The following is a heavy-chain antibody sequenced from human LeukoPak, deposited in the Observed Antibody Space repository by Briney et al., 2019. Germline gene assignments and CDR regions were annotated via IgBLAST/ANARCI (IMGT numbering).Heavy chain of an antibody. CDR3: GGSGSYKRHLDY. V-gene: IGHV3-21*01. J-gene: IGHJ4*02. D-gene: IGHD1-26*01. Sequence: GGSLRLSCAASGFTFSSYSMNWVRQAPGKGLEWVSSISSSSSYIYYADSVKGRFTISRDNAKNSLYLQMNSLRAEDTAVYYCGGSGSYKRHLDYWGQGTLVTASS. CDR2: ISSSSSYI. CDR1: GFTFSSYS.